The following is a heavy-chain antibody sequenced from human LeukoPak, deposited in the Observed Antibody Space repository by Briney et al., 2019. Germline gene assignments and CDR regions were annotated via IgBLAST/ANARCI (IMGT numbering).Heavy chain of an antibody. CDR2: ISSGSSYI. V-gene: IGHV3-21*04. J-gene: IGHJ4*02. CDR1: GFTFSSYS. CDR3: AKEDIDREGFFDY. Sequence: GGSLRLSCAASGFTFSSYSMNWVRQAPGKGLEWVSSISSGSSYIYYADSVKGRFTISRDNAKDSLYLQMNSLRAEDMALYYCAKEDIDREGFFDYWGQRTLVTVSS. D-gene: IGHD2-15*01.